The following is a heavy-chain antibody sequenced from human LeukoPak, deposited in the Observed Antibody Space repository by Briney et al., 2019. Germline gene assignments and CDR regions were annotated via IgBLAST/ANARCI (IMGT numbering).Heavy chain of an antibody. D-gene: IGHD4-23*01. CDR2: ISSSSSYI. J-gene: IGHJ1*01. Sequence: GSLRLSCAASGFTFSSYSTNWVRQAPGKGLEWVSSISSSSSYIYYADSVKGRFTISRDNAKNSLYLQMNSLRAEDTAVYYCARDPDYGGNPGYFQHWGQGTLVTVSS. CDR3: ARDPDYGGNPGYFQH. V-gene: IGHV3-21*01. CDR1: GFTFSSYS.